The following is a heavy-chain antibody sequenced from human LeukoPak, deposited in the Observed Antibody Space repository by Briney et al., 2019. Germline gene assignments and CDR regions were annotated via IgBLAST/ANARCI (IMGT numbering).Heavy chain of an antibody. CDR1: GYTFTSYG. J-gene: IGHJ4*02. Sequence: GASVKVSCKASGYTFTSYGISWVRQAPGQGLEWMGRIIPILGIANYAQKFQGRVTITADKSTSTAYMELSSLRSEDTAVYYCARDDSVGLLLFYWGQGTLVTVSS. V-gene: IGHV1-69*04. CDR2: IIPILGIA. D-gene: IGHD2-15*01. CDR3: ARDDSVGLLLFY.